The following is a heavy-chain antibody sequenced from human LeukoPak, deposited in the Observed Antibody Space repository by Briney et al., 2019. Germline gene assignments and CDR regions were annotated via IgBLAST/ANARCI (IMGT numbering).Heavy chain of an antibody. D-gene: IGHD3-10*01. CDR2: ISGGGGST. CDR3: AKLSYGSGSSPFDY. Sequence: GGSLRLSCAASGFTFSSYAMSWVRQAPGKGLEWVSDISGGGGSTYYADSVKGRFTISRDNSKNTLYLQMNSLRAEDTAVYYCAKLSYGSGSSPFDYWGQGTLVTVSS. CDR1: GFTFSSYA. J-gene: IGHJ4*02. V-gene: IGHV3-23*01.